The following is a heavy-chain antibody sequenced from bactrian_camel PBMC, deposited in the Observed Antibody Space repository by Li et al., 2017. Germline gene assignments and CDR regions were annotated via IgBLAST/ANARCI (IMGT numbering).Heavy chain of an antibody. D-gene: IGHD6*01. CDR1: NDTFNDAY. J-gene: IGHJ4*01. CDR2: AFPEGT. V-gene: IGHV3-2*01. Sequence: VQLVESGGDLVQPGGSLRLSCVYSNDTFNDAYINWVRQAPGKGLEWLSNAFPEGTYYAHSVKGRFTVSRDNAENTLYLQMDSLTSEDAALYWCAKYGGVWNLDTWGQGTQVTVS. CDR3: AKYGGVWNLDT.